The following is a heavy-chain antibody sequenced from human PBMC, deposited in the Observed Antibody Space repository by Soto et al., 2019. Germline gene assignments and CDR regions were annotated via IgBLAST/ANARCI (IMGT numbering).Heavy chain of an antibody. CDR2: IDPSDSYT. V-gene: IGHV5-10-1*01. CDR3: ARVPVGWYGEFDY. D-gene: IGHD6-19*01. Sequence: LKISCKGSGYSFTSYWISWVRQMPGKGLEWMGRIDPSDSYTNYSPSFQGHVTISADKSISTAYLQWSSLKASDTAMYYCARVPVGWYGEFDYWGQGTLVTVSS. CDR1: GYSFTSYW. J-gene: IGHJ4*02.